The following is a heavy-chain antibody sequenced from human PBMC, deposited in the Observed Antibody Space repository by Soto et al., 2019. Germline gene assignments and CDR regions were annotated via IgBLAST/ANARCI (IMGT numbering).Heavy chain of an antibody. V-gene: IGHV3-7*05. CDR2: INQDGSQT. CDR3: ARVSRSHDTEY. D-gene: IGHD5-18*01. Sequence: EVQLEESGGGLVQPGGSLRLACKTPGFTFNNYWMNWLRQAPGKGLEWVANINQDGSQTDYVDSVKGRFTLSRDNAKTSLYLQMNSLRVEDTAVYYCARVSRSHDTEYWGQGTLVTVSS. CDR1: GFTFNNYW. J-gene: IGHJ4*02.